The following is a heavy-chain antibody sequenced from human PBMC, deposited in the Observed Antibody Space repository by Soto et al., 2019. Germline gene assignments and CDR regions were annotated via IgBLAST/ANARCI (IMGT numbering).Heavy chain of an antibody. CDR1: GGSISSSSYF. V-gene: IGHV4-39*07. CDR3: ARAADCRGGSCYFFLDY. CDR2: IYYTGSA. D-gene: IGHD2-15*01. Sequence: SETLSLTCTVSGGSISSSSYFWGWIRQPPGKGLEWIGNIYYTGSAYYNPSLKSQVTISVDTSKNQFSLKLSSVTAADTAVYYCARAADCRGGSCYFFLDYWGQGTLVTVSS. J-gene: IGHJ4*02.